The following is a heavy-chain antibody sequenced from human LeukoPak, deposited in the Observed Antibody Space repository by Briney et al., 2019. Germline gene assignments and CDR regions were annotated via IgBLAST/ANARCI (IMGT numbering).Heavy chain of an antibody. V-gene: IGHV3-21*06. J-gene: IGHJ4*02. D-gene: IGHD6-19*01. Sequence: PGGSLRLSCAASGFTFSSYSMNWVRQAPGKGLEWVSSISSSSSYIYYADSVKGRFTISRDNAKNLLYLQLSSLRDDDSAIYYCARASRASAWYIDEYWGQGTLVTVSS. CDR2: ISSSSSYI. CDR3: ARASRASAWYIDEY. CDR1: GFTFSSYS.